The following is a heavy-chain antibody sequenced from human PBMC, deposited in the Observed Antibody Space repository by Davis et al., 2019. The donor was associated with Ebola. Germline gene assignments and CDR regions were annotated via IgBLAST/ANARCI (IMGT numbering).Heavy chain of an antibody. CDR3: ATAGVKGYYYGMDV. V-gene: IGHV1-3*01. D-gene: IGHD1-14*01. CDR2: INVGNGNT. J-gene: IGHJ6*04. CDR1: GYTFISYG. Sequence: ASVKVSCKASGYTFISYGISWVRQAPGQRHDWMGWINVGNGNTKYSQKFQGRVTITRDTSASTAYMELSSLRSEDTAMYYCATAGVKGYYYGMDVWGKGTTVTVSS.